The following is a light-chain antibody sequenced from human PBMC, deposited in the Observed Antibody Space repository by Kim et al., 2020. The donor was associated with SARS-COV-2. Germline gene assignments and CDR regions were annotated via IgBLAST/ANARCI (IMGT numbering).Light chain of an antibody. V-gene: IGLV4-69*01. CDR1: SGHSSYA. CDR2: INGDGSH. Sequence: QLVLTQSPSASASLGASVKLTCTLSSGHSSYAIAWHQQQPEKGPRYLMKINGDGSHSKGDGIPDRFSGSSSGAERYLTISSLQSEDDADYYCQTWGTGWVFGGGTQLTVL. CDR3: QTWGTGWV. J-gene: IGLJ3*02.